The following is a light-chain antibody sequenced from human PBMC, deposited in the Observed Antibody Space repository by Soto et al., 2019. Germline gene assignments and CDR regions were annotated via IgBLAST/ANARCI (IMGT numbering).Light chain of an antibody. CDR1: QGISSY. V-gene: IGKV1-9*01. CDR2: AAS. J-gene: IGKJ4*01. Sequence: IQLTQSPSSLSASVGDRVTITCQASQGISSYLAWYQQKPGKAPKFLIYAASTLQSGVPSRFSGSGSRTDFTLTISSLQPEDFATYYCQQLNSYPHTFGGGTKVEIK. CDR3: QQLNSYPHT.